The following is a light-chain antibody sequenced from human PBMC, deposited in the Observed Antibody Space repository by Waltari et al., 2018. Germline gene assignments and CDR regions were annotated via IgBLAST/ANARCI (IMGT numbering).Light chain of an antibody. V-gene: IGLV2-14*03. CDR3: SSYTASRALEVL. CDR1: NSDVCDFDF. Sequence: QSALTQPASVSGSPGQSITIPCTGTNSDVCDFDFVPGYQQHPGEAPKPLFYAVSNRPSGVSHRFSGSKSGNTASLTISGLQAEDEADYYCSSYTASRALEVLFGGGTKLTVL. CDR2: AVS. J-gene: IGLJ2*01.